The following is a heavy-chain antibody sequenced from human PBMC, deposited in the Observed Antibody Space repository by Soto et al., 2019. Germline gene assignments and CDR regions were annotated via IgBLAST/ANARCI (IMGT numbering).Heavy chain of an antibody. CDR3: ARDRVAVGATPPLYYYYYGMDV. V-gene: IGHV4-59*01. CDR2: IYYSGST. J-gene: IGHJ6*02. D-gene: IGHD1-26*01. CDR1: GGSISSYY. Sequence: SSETLSLTCTVSGGSISSYYWSWIRQPPGKGLEWIGYIYYSGSTIYNPSLKSRVTISVDTSKNQFSLKLSSVTAADTAVYYCARDRVAVGATPPLYYYYYGMDVWGQGTTVTLSS.